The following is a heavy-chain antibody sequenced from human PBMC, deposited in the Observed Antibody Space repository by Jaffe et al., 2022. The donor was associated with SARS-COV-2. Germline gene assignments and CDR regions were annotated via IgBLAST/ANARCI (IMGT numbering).Heavy chain of an antibody. CDR3: ARAQWEQTYDGDQYYYHAMDV. CDR2: ISTGNSHI. D-gene: IGHD1-26*01. J-gene: IGHJ6*02. V-gene: IGHV3-21*02. Sequence: EVQLVEFGGGLVKSGGSLRLSCAASGFTFSSYSMNWVRQVPGKGLEWVSSISTGNSHIYYIDQVRGRFTISRDNAKSSLFLQMNSLRAEDTAVYYCARAQWEQTYDGDQYYYHAMDVWGQGTTVTVSS. CDR1: GFTFSSYS.